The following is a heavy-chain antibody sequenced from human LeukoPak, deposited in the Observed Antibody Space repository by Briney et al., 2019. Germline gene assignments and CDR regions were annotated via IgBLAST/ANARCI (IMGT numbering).Heavy chain of an antibody. Sequence: PGGSLRLSCAASGFTFSDYYMSWIRQAPGKGLEWVSAISGSGGSTYYADSVKGRFTISRDNSKNTLYLQMNSLRAEDTAVYYCAKDKIRRLVVAATYFDYWGQGTLVTVSS. J-gene: IGHJ4*02. CDR3: AKDKIRRLVVAATYFDY. V-gene: IGHV3-23*01. CDR2: ISGSGGST. CDR1: GFTFSDYY. D-gene: IGHD2-15*01.